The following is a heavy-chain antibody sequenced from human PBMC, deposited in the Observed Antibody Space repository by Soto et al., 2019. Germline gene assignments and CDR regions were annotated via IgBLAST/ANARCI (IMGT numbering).Heavy chain of an antibody. D-gene: IGHD3-22*01. J-gene: IGHJ4*02. CDR2: INWNGGST. Sequence: LRLSCAASGFTFDDYVMSWVRQAPGKGLEWVSGINWNGGSTGYADSVKGRFTISRDNAKNSLYLQMNSLRAEDTAVYYCARGLYYYDSSGYYGNWGQGTLVTVSS. CDR3: ARGLYYYDSSGYYGN. V-gene: IGHV3-20*04. CDR1: GFTFDDYV.